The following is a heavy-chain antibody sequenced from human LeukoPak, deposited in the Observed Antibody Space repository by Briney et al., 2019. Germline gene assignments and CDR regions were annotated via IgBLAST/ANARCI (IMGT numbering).Heavy chain of an antibody. CDR1: GSTFG. J-gene: IGHJ4*02. CDR2: ISYNGSNK. V-gene: IGHV3-30*18. Sequence: GGSLRLSCAASGSTFGMHWVHQAPGKGLEWVAVISYNGSNKYYADSVKGRFTISRDNSKNTLYLQMNSLRAEDTAVYYCAKDPLAYWGQGTLVTVSS. CDR3: AKDPLAY.